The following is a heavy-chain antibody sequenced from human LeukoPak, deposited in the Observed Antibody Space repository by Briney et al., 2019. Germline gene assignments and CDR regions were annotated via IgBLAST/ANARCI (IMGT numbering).Heavy chain of an antibody. CDR2: ISYDGSNK. CDR3: ARPITMVRGVITPPFDY. V-gene: IGHV3-30*03. CDR1: GFTFSSYG. D-gene: IGHD3-10*01. Sequence: GGSLRLSCAAPGFTFSSYGMHWVRQAPGKGLEWVAVISYDGSNKYYADSVKGRFTISRDSSKNTLYLQMNSLRAEDTAVYYCARPITMVRGVITPPFDYWGQGTLVTVSS. J-gene: IGHJ4*02.